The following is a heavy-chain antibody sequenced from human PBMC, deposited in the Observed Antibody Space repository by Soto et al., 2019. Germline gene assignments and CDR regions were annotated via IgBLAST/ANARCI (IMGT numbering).Heavy chain of an antibody. CDR2: IDFNGDT. J-gene: IGHJ4*02. CDR3: ASVTFGGVVLAH. V-gene: IGHV4-59*13. D-gene: IGHD3-16*01. CDR1: AASFSKYY. Sequence: QVQLQESGPGLVKPSETLSLTCTVSAASFSKYYWTWLRQPPGKGLEWIGYIDFNGDTNYNPSLKRRVTISVDTSKKQSSLNLTSVTDADTAVYFCASVTFGGVVLAHWGQGTLVTVSS.